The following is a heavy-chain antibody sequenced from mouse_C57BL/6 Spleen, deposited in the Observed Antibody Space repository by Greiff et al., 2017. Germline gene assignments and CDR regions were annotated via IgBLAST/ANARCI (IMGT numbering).Heavy chain of an antibody. Sequence: QVQLQQPGAELVRPGSSVKLSCKASGYTFTSYWMHWVKQRPIQGLEWIGNIDPSDSDTHYNQKFKDKATLTVDKSSSTAYMQLSSLTSEDSAVYYCARRYGSYYFDYWGQGTTLTVSS. CDR1: GYTFTSYW. CDR3: ARRYGSYYFDY. J-gene: IGHJ2*01. V-gene: IGHV1-52*01. CDR2: IDPSDSDT. D-gene: IGHD1-1*01.